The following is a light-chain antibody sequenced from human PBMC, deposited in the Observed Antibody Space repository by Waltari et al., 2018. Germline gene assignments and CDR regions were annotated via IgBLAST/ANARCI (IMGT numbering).Light chain of an antibody. Sequence: QLLLTQSPSASASLGASVKLTCTLSSGHSNYAIAWHQQQPDKGLRYLMKVNSDGSHIKGDGIPDLFAGSSSGAERYLTISSLQSEDEADYYCQTGGFGIWVFGGGTKLTVL. V-gene: IGLV4-69*01. J-gene: IGLJ3*02. CDR2: VNSDGSH. CDR3: QTGGFGIWV. CDR1: SGHSNYA.